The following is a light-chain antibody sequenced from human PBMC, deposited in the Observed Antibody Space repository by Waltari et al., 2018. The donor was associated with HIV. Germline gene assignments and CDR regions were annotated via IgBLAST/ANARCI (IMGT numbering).Light chain of an antibody. J-gene: IGKJ2*01. CDR3: QQYNTWPPRT. CDR1: QSVSSN. Sequence: IVITQSPATLSASTEERATLPCRASQSVSSNSAYYQQQPGQAPRLLIYGASTRATGIPARFSGSGSTTEFTLTISSLQSEDFAVYYCQQYNTWPPRTFGQGTKLEIK. V-gene: IGKV3-15*01. CDR2: GAS.